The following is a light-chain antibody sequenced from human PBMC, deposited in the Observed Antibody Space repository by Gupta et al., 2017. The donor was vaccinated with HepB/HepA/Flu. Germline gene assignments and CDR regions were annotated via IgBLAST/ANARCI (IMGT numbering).Light chain of an antibody. CDR3: QQSYSTPYT. CDR2: AAS. CDR1: QSISSY. J-gene: IGKJ2*01. V-gene: IGKV1-39*01. Sequence: DIQMTQSPSSLSASVGDRVTITCRASQSISSYLNWYQQKPGKVPKLLIYAASSWQSGVPSRFSGSGSGTDFTLTISSLQPEDFATYYCQQSYSTPYTFGQGTKLEIK.